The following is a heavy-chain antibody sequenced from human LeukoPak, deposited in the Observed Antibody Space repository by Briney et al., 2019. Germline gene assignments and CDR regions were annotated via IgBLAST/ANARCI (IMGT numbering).Heavy chain of an antibody. Sequence: ASVKVSCKASGYTFTSYAMNWVRQAPGQGLEWMGWINTNTGNPTYAQGFTGRFVLSLDTSVSTAYLQIGSLKAEDTAVYYCARDIVVVPAPLGYFDYWGQGTLVTVSS. V-gene: IGHV7-4-1*01. J-gene: IGHJ4*02. CDR2: INTNTGNP. D-gene: IGHD2-2*01. CDR3: ARDIVVVPAPLGYFDY. CDR1: GYTFTSYA.